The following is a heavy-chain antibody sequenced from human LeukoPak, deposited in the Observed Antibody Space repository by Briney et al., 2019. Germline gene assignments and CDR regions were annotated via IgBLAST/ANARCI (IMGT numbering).Heavy chain of an antibody. Sequence: YPSETLSLTCTVSGGSISSGDYYWSWIRQPPGKGLEWIGYIYYSGSTYYNPSLKSRVTISVDTSKNQLSLKLSSVTAADTAVYYCARGGDYVWGSYPHWGQGTLVTVSS. CDR3: ARGGDYVWGSYPH. CDR2: IYYSGST. J-gene: IGHJ4*02. V-gene: IGHV4-30-4*01. CDR1: GGSISSGDYY. D-gene: IGHD3-16*02.